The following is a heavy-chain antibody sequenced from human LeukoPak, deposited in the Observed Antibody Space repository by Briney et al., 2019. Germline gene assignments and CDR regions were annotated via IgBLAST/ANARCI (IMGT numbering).Heavy chain of an antibody. V-gene: IGHV1-58*01. D-gene: IGHD3-22*01. CDR2: IVVGSGNT. CDR1: GFTFTNSA. Sequence: SVKVSFMASGFTFTNSAVQWVRQARGQRREWIGWIVVGSGNTNYAQKFQERVTITRDMSTSTAYMELSSLRSEDTAVYYCAASPDYYDSSGYPYYFDYWGQGTLVTVSS. CDR3: AASPDYYDSSGYPYYFDY. J-gene: IGHJ4*02.